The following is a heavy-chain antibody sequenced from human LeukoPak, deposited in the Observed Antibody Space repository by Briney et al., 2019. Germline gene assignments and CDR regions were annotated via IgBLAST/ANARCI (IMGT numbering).Heavy chain of an antibody. CDR2: INHSGST. Sequence: SETLSLTRAVYGGSFSGYYWSWIRQPPGKGLEGIGEINHSGSTKYNPSLKSRVTISVDTSKNQFSLKLSSVTAADTAEYYCARGGYSSSRGGIYYMDVWGKGTTVTVSS. J-gene: IGHJ6*03. CDR3: ARGGYSSSRGGIYYMDV. V-gene: IGHV4-34*01. D-gene: IGHD6-13*01. CDR1: GGSFSGYY.